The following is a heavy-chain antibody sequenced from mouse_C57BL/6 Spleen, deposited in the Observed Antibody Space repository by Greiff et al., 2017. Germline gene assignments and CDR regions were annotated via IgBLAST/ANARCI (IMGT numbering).Heavy chain of an antibody. Sequence: VQLKQSVAELVRPGASVKLSCTASGFNIKNTYMHWVKQRPEQGLEWIGRIDPANGNTKYAPKFQGKATITADTSSNTAYLQLSSLTSEDTAIYYCARGPLYYSNSYAMDYWGQGTAVTVSS. CDR1: GFNIKNTY. V-gene: IGHV14-3*01. CDR2: IDPANGNT. D-gene: IGHD2-5*01. J-gene: IGHJ4*01. CDR3: ARGPLYYSNSYAMDY.